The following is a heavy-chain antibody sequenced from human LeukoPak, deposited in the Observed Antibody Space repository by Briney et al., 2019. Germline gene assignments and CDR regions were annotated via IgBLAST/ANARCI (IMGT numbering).Heavy chain of an antibody. D-gene: IGHD3-10*01. J-gene: IGHJ6*03. CDR1: GFTFSSYG. Sequence: GGSPRLSCAASGFTFSSYGMHWVRPAPGQGVGGVAFIRYDGSNKYYADSVKGRFTISRDNSKNTLYLQMNSLRAEDTAVYYCAKGGSDYYYYYMDVWGKGTTVTVSS. CDR2: IRYDGSNK. CDR3: AKGGSDYYYYYMDV. V-gene: IGHV3-30*02.